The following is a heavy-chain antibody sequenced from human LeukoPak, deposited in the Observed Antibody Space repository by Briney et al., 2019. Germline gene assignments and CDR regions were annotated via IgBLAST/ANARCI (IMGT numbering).Heavy chain of an antibody. J-gene: IGHJ4*02. Sequence: GSLRLSCAASGFTFSSYSMNWVRQAPGKGLEWVSSISSSSSYIYYADSVKGRFTISRDNAKNSLYLQMNSLRAEDTAVYYCARGMYSSSSPFDYWGQGTLVTVSS. V-gene: IGHV3-21*01. CDR3: ARGMYSSSSPFDY. CDR2: ISSSSSYI. D-gene: IGHD6-6*01. CDR1: GFTFSSYS.